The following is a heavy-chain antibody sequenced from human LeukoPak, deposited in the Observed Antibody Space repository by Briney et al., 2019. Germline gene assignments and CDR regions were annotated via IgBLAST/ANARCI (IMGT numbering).Heavy chain of an antibody. Sequence: NPSESLSLTCTVSGGSISNYYWSWIRQPPGKGLEWIGYISYSGTTNYNPSLKSRVTISVDTSKNQFSLKLSSVTAADTAVYYCARDSGYEVDFDYWGQGTLVTVSS. CDR3: ARDSGYEVDFDY. J-gene: IGHJ4*02. V-gene: IGHV4-59*12. D-gene: IGHD5-12*01. CDR2: ISYSGTT. CDR1: GGSISNYY.